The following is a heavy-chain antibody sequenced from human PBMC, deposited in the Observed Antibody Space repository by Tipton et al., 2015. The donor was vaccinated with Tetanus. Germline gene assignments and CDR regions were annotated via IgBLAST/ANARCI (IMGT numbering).Heavy chain of an antibody. Sequence: GLVKPSETLSLSCSVSGDSISSFYWTWIRQPAGKGLEWIGRIYTRGSTNYNPSLKSRVIMSVDTSRRQFSLKLNSGTAADTAVYYCARGWGSSWYYFDYWGQGILVTVSS. J-gene: IGHJ4*02. CDR2: IYTRGST. CDR3: ARGWGSSWYYFDY. V-gene: IGHV4-4*07. D-gene: IGHD6-13*01. CDR1: GDSISSFY.